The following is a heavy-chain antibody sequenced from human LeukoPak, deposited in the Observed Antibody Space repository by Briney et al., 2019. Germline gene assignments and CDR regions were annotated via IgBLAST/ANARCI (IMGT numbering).Heavy chain of an antibody. J-gene: IGHJ4*02. CDR1: GFTFSSYG. D-gene: IGHD3-10*01. Sequence: GRSLRLSCAASGFTFSSYGMHWVRQAPGKGLEWVAVISYDGSNKYYADSVKGRFTISRDNSKNTLYLQMNSLRAEDTAVYYCATLGEPLDYWGQGTLVTVSS. CDR3: ATLGEPLDY. V-gene: IGHV3-30*03. CDR2: ISYDGSNK.